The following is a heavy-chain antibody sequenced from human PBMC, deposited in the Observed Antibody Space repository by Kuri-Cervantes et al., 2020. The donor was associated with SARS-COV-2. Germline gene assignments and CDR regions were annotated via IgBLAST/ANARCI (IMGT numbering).Heavy chain of an antibody. CDR3: AREIWYSSSLHYFDY. Sequence: GESLKISCAASGFTFSSYGMNWVRRAPGKGLEWVSYISSSGSTIYYADSVKGRFTISRDNAKNSLYLQMNSLRAEDTAVYYCAREIWYSSSLHYFDYWGQGTLVTVSS. CDR2: ISSSGSTI. V-gene: IGHV3-48*04. J-gene: IGHJ4*02. D-gene: IGHD6-13*01. CDR1: GFTFSSYG.